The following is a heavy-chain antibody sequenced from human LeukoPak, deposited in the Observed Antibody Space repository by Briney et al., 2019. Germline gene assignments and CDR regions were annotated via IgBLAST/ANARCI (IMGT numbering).Heavy chain of an antibody. D-gene: IGHD5-18*01. CDR3: LYAAMDY. J-gene: IGHJ4*02. CDR1: GFTFTNAW. V-gene: IGHV3-15*01. CDR2: IKSKTDGATT. Sequence: GGSLRLSCAVSGFTFTNAWMTWVRQAPGKGLEWVGRIKSKTDGATTDYAAPVKGRITISRDDSKKTLYLQMNSLKTEDTAVYYCLYAAMDYWGQGTLVTVSS.